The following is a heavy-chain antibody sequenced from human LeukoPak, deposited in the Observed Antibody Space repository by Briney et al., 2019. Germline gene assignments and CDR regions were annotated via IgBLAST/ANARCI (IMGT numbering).Heavy chain of an antibody. CDR1: GYTFTSYA. V-gene: IGHV1-3*01. J-gene: IGHJ6*04. CDR3: ARVRMVRGGISYYYGMDV. D-gene: IGHD3-10*01. Sequence: ASVKVSCKASGYTFTSYAMHWVRQAPGQRLEWMGWINAGNGNTKYSQKFQGRVTITRDTSASTAYMELSSLRSEDTAVYYCARVRMVRGGISYYYGMDVWGKGTTVTVSS. CDR2: INAGNGNT.